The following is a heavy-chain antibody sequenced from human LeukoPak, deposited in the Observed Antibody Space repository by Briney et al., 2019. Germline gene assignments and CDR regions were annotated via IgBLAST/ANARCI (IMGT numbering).Heavy chain of an antibody. Sequence: GGSLRLSCAASGFTFSNYAMSWVRQAPGKGLEWVSSISGGSESTAYAGSVKGRLTISRDNSKSMLYMQMNSLRVEDTAVYYCAKELWSGYHNPFDSWGQGTLVTVSS. D-gene: IGHD3-3*01. CDR2: ISGGSEST. CDR1: GFTFSNYA. CDR3: AKELWSGYHNPFDS. V-gene: IGHV3-23*01. J-gene: IGHJ4*02.